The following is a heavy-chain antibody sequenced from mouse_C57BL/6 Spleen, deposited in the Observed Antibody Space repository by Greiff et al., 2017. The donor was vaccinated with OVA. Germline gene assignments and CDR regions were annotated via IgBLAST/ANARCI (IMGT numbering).Heavy chain of an antibody. CDR1: GYTFTDYE. CDR2: IDPEPGGT. Sequence: QVQLQPSGAELVRPGASVTLSCKASGYTFTDYELHWVKQPPVHGLEWIGAIDPEPGGTAYNQKFKGKALLTADKSSSTAYMELRSLTSEDSAVDYCTRDYGRSSLYWYFDVWGTGTTVTVSS. D-gene: IGHD1-1*01. J-gene: IGHJ1*03. CDR3: TRDYGRSSLYWYFDV. V-gene: IGHV1-15*01.